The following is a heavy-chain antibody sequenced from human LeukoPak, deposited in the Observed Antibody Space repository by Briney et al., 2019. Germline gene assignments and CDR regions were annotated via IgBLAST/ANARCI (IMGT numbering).Heavy chain of an antibody. V-gene: IGHV3-23*01. CDR2: ISGSGGST. D-gene: IGHD3-22*01. Sequence: GGSLRLSCVASGFTFRSYAMSWVRQAPGKGLEWVSAISGSGGSTYYADSVKGRFTISRDNSKNTLYLQMNSLRAEDTAVYYCAKDRYYYDSSGYYYFDYWGQGTLVTVSS. CDR1: GFTFRSYA. J-gene: IGHJ4*02. CDR3: AKDRYYYDSSGYYYFDY.